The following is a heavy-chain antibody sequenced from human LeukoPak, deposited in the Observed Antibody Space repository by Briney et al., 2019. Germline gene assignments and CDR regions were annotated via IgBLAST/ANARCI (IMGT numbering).Heavy chain of an antibody. CDR3: ARGYCSNTSCNYYYAMDV. J-gene: IGHJ6*02. CDR1: GFTISSYW. D-gene: IGHD2-2*01. CDR2: INSVGSYT. V-gene: IGHV3-74*01. Sequence: GGSLRLSCAVSGFTISSYWMHWVRQAPGKGLVWVSRINSVGSYTNYADSVKGRFTISRDNGKNTLYLQMDSLRAEDTAVYYCARGYCSNTSCNYYYAMDVWGQGTTVTVSS.